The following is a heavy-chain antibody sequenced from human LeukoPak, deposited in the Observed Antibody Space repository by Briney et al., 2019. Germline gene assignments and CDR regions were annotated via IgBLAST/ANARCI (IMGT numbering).Heavy chain of an antibody. CDR3: TTATVTTKFDY. Sequence: GGSLRLSCAASGFTFSDAWMSWVRQAPGKGLEWVGRIKSKTDGGTTDYAAPVKGRFTISRDDSKNSLYLQMNSLKTEDTAVYYCTTATVTTKFDYWGQGTLVTVSS. V-gene: IGHV3-15*01. CDR1: GFTFSDAW. J-gene: IGHJ4*02. CDR2: IKSKTDGGTT. D-gene: IGHD4-17*01.